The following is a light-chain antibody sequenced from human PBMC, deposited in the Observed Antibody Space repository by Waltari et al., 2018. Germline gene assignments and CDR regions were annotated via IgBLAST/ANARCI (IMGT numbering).Light chain of an antibody. CDR3: SSYAGSSKGV. CDR1: SRYVGNYKR. Sequence: QSALTQPASVSGSPGQSITISCTGTSRYVGNYKRCSWYQQHPGKAPKLMIYAVSKRPSGVSDRFSGSKSGDMASLTISGLQPEDEAEYFCSSYAGSSKGVFGGGTKVTVL. J-gene: IGLJ2*01. CDR2: AVS. V-gene: IGLV2-23*02.